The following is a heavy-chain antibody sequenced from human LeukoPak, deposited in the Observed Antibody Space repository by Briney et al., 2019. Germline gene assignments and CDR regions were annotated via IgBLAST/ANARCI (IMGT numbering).Heavy chain of an antibody. CDR1: GGSISNTNW. CDR2: ISLTGLT. D-gene: IGHD2-8*01. V-gene: IGHV4-4*02. CDR3: SRENGAFSPFGY. J-gene: IGHJ4*02. Sequence: SETLSLTCGVSGGSISNTNWWSWVRQPPGQGLEWIGEISLTGLTHYTPSLESRVTVSLDRSKNQLSLNLTSVTAADTAVYYCSRENGAFSPFGYWGQGTLVTVLS.